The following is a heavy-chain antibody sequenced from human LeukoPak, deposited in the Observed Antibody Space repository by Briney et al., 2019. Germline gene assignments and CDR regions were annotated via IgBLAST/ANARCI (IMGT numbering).Heavy chain of an antibody. J-gene: IGHJ5*02. Sequence: GGSLRLSCAASGFTFSSYWMHWVRQTPGKGLVWVSRIESDGSTIYADSVRGRFTISRDNAKNMVYLQMYSLRAEDTAMYYCARATTYFYGSVTYDWFDPWGQGTLVTVSS. V-gene: IGHV3-74*01. CDR3: ARATTYFYGSVTYDWFDP. D-gene: IGHD3-10*01. CDR2: IESDGST. CDR1: GFTFSSYW.